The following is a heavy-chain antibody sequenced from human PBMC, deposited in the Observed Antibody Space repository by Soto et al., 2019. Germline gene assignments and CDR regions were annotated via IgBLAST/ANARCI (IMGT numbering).Heavy chain of an antibody. J-gene: IGHJ4*02. CDR1: GFTVSNNY. V-gene: IGHV3-53*01. CDR2: IYSGGYT. Sequence: EVQLVESGGGLIQPGGSLRLSCAVSGFTVSNNYMSWVRQAPGKGLEGVSVIYSGGYTAYGDSVKGRFTISRDNSKNNLNLKKKGRGARARGVYYCVSDRGGGGYWGQGTLVTVSS. CDR3: VSDRGGGGY. D-gene: IGHD3-10*01.